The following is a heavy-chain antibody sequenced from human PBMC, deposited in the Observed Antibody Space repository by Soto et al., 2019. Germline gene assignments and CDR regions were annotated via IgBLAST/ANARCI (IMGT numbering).Heavy chain of an antibody. CDR1: GGSFSDYF. CDR2: INHSGST. CDR3: TGRAFASWYFHYYYYAVDV. J-gene: IGHJ6*02. V-gene: IGHV4-34*01. D-gene: IGHD6-13*01. Sequence: SETLSLTCAVYGGSFSDYFWTWIRQPPGKGLEWIGEINHSGSTNFNPSLNSRVAITADTSRNQVSLRVNSVTAADTAVYYWTGRAFASWYFHYYYYAVDVWGQGTTVTVSS.